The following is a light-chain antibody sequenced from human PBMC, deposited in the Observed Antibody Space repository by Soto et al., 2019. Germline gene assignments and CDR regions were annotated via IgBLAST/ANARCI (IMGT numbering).Light chain of an antibody. J-gene: IGKJ1*01. Sequence: DIQITPSPSTPSASVGASVTITCLASQSISSWLAWYQQKPGRPPRLLIYSASSLERGVPSRFSGSGSGTEFSLNISSMQPDDFATYYCKQYQNYPWTLGQGNK. V-gene: IGKV1-5*03. CDR2: SAS. CDR1: QSISSW. CDR3: KQYQNYPWT.